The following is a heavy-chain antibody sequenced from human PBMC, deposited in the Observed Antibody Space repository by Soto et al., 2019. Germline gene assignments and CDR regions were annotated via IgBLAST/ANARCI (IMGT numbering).Heavy chain of an antibody. J-gene: IGHJ4*02. CDR1: GGSFSGFS. Sequence: LSETLSLTCAVYGGSFSGFSWSWIRQPPGKGLEWIGEINQSGSTNYSPPLKSRVTISADTSKNQFSLKLTSVTAADTAVYYCARGFPSYGDNFDYWGQGTLVTVSS. V-gene: IGHV4-34*01. D-gene: IGHD4-17*01. CDR2: INQSGST. CDR3: ARGFPSYGDNFDY.